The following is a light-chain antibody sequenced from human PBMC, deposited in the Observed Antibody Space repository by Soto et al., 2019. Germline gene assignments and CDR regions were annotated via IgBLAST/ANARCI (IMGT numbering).Light chain of an antibody. CDR1: QSISGW. V-gene: IGKV1-5*01. Sequence: DIQMTQSPSTLSASVGDRITITCRASQSISGWLAWYQQKPGKAPKLLIYDASTLEDGDPSRFSGSGSGTEYILTISSLQSDDFATYYCQQSKSLSLSFGGGTRV. J-gene: IGKJ4*01. CDR3: QQSKSLSLS. CDR2: DAS.